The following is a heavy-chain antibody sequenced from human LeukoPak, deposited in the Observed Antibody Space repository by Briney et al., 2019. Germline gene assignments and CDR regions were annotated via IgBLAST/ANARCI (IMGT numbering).Heavy chain of an antibody. Sequence: SETLSLTCTVSGGSISSYYWSWIRQPPGKGLEWIGYIYYSGSTNYNPSLKSRVTISVDTSKNQFSLKLSSVTAADTAVYYCARGTVSTWAWFDPWGQGTLVTVSS. CDR3: ARGTVSTWAWFDP. V-gene: IGHV4-59*01. J-gene: IGHJ5*02. CDR1: GGSISSYY. D-gene: IGHD4-11*01. CDR2: IYYSGST.